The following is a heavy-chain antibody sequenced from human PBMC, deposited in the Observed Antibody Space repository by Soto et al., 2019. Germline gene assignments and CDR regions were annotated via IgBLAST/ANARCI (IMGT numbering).Heavy chain of an antibody. J-gene: IGHJ5*02. CDR2: IYYSGST. V-gene: IGHV4-39*01. CDR3: ARRSSWSPRVDWFDP. D-gene: IGHD6-13*01. Sequence: SETLSLTCTVSGGSISSSSYYWGWIRQPPGKGLEWIGSIYYSGSTYYNPSLKSRVTISVDTSKNQFSLKLSSVTAADTAVYYCARRSSWSPRVDWFDPWGQGTLVTVSS. CDR1: GGSISSSSYY.